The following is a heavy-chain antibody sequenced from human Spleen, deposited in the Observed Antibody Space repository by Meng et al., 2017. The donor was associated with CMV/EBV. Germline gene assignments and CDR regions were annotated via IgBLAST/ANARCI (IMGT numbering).Heavy chain of an antibody. CDR2: ISYDGSNK. CDR3: ARDFGQLWSYYYYGMDV. J-gene: IGHJ6*02. CDR1: GFTFSSYA. V-gene: IGHV3-30-3*01. D-gene: IGHD5-18*01. Sequence: GGSLRLSCAASGFTFSSYAMHWVRQAPGKGLEWVAVISYDGSNKYYADSVKGRFTISRDNAKNSLYLQMNSLRAEDTAVYYCARDFGQLWSYYYYGMDVWGQGTTVTVSS.